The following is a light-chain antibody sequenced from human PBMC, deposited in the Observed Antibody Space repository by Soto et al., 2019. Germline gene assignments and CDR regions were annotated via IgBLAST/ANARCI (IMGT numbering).Light chain of an antibody. V-gene: IGLV1-44*01. J-gene: IGLJ1*01. Sequence: QSVLTQPPSASGTPGQRVTISCSGSSSNIGGNTVSWYQQFPGTAPKLLIYTNNQRPSGVPDRFSGSKSDTSASLAISALQAEDEAHYYCAAWDDGLNGHVFGTGTKLTVL. CDR1: SSNIGGNT. CDR3: AAWDDGLNGHV. CDR2: TNN.